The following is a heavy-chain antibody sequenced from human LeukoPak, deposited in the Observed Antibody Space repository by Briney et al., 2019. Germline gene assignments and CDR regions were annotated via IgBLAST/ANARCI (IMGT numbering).Heavy chain of an antibody. D-gene: IGHD2-21*02. CDR2: IYPGDSDT. J-gene: IGHJ4*02. CDR3: ARRAYCGGDCYLDY. V-gene: IGHV5-51*01. Sequence: GESLKISCKGSGYSFSSYWTGWVRQMPGKDLEWMGMIYPGDSDTRYSPSFQGQVTISADKSISTAYLQWSSLKASDTAMYYCARRAYCGGDCYLDYWGQGTLVTVSS. CDR1: GYSFSSYW.